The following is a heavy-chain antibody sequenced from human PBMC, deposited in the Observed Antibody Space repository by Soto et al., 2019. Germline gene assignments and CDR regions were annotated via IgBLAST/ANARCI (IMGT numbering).Heavy chain of an antibody. CDR1: GYTFTSYA. CDR2: INAGNGNT. V-gene: IGHV1-3*01. J-gene: IGHJ6*03. CDR3: ARRSSSSNYMDV. Sequence: QVQLVQSGAEVKKTGASVKVSCKASGYTFTSYAMHWVRQAPGQRLEWMGWINAGNGNTKYSQKFQGRVTITRDTSASTAYMELSSMRSEDTAVYYCARRSSSSNYMDVWGKGTTVTVSS. D-gene: IGHD6-6*01.